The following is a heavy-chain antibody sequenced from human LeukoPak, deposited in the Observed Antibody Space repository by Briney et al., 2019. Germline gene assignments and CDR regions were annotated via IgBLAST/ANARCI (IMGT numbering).Heavy chain of an antibody. CDR2: INDSGSP. CDR1: GGSSNVYH. V-gene: IGHV4-34*01. J-gene: IGHJ4*02. Sequence: SETLSLTCEVNGGSSNVYHWTWIRQSPGKGLEWIGEINDSGSPIYSPSLRSRLTISVDTSKNQFSVTLTSVTVADTAVYYCARGPHQHWPLGQFWGQGSLVTVSS. CDR3: ARGPHQHWPLGQF. D-gene: IGHD2-2*01.